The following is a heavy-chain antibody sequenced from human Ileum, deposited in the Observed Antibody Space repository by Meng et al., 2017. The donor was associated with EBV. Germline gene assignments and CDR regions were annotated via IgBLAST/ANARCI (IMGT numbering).Heavy chain of an antibody. V-gene: IGHV4-4*02. CDR1: GDTISSDIW. CDR2: VYHRGDT. Sequence: QASGPGLVKPSGSLSLTCPVSGDTISSDIWWSWVRQPPGKGLEWIGEVYHRGDTNYNPSLKSRVDISVDKSKNQFYLSLFSVTAADTAVYYCGRDQGRELINHWGQGTLVTVSS. J-gene: IGHJ4*02. CDR3: GRDQGRELINH. D-gene: IGHD1-7*01.